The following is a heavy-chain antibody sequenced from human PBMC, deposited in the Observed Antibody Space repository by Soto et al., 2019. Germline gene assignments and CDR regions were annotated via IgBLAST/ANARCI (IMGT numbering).Heavy chain of an antibody. CDR2: IYYSGST. J-gene: IGHJ5*02. CDR1: GGSISSGGYY. Sequence: QVQLQESGPGRVKPSQTLSLTCTVSGGSISSGGYYWSWIRQHPGKGLEWIGYIYYSGSTYYNPSLKSRVTISVDTSKNQFSLKLSSVTAADTAVYYCARGSWTSSLQTNWFDPWGQGTLVTVSS. D-gene: IGHD3-3*01. V-gene: IGHV4-31*03. CDR3: ARGSWTSSLQTNWFDP.